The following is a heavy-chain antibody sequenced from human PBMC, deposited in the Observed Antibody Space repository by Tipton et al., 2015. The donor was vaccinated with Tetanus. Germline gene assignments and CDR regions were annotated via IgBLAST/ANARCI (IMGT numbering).Heavy chain of an antibody. J-gene: IGHJ4*02. Sequence: TLSLTCSVSGASLRGGDYHWSWIRQPPGKGLEWLAYISGSGASNSNYYLKSRITMTHDTSRNQFSLKLTAVTSADTALYYCTRANHEFPKKGPFDSWGQGTLVIVS. V-gene: IGHV4-61*08. CDR3: TRANHEFPKKGPFDS. CDR2: ISGSGAS. CDR1: GASLRGGDYH. D-gene: IGHD3-10*01.